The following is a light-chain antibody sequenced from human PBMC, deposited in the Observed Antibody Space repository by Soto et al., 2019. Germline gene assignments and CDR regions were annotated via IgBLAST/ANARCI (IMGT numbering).Light chain of an antibody. V-gene: IGLV2-14*01. CDR2: DVS. J-gene: IGLJ1*01. Sequence: QSALPQPASVSGSPGQSITISCTGTSSDVGGYNYVSWYQHHPGKAPKLMIYDVSNRPSGVSNRFSGSKSDNTASLTISGLQAEDEADYYCNSYTSSSTPLYVVGSGTKVTVL. CDR3: NSYTSSSTPLYV. CDR1: SSDVGGYNY.